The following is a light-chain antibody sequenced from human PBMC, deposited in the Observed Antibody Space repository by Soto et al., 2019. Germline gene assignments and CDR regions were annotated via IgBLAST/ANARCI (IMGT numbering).Light chain of an antibody. CDR2: GAS. CDR1: QSVSSSY. V-gene: IGKV3-20*01. Sequence: EIVLTQSPGTLSLSPGERATLSCRASQSVSSSYLAWYQQKPGQAPRLLNYGASSRATGIPDRFSGSGSRTDFTLTISSLEPEYFAVYYCQQYGSSPHTFGQGTKVEIK. J-gene: IGKJ1*01. CDR3: QQYGSSPHT.